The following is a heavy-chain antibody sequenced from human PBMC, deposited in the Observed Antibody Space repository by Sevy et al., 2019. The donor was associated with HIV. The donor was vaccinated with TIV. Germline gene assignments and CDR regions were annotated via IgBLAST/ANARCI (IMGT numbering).Heavy chain of an antibody. D-gene: IGHD5-18*01. V-gene: IGHV3-66*01. Sequence: GGSLRLSCEASGFTFSSYWMSWVRQAPGKGLEWVSVIHSDDTTYHADSVKDRFTISRDNFKNTLYLHMSSLRAEDTAVYYCARGKSGYGYALNYWGQGTLVTVSS. CDR3: ARGKSGYGYALNY. CDR1: GFTFSSYW. J-gene: IGHJ4*02. CDR2: IHSDDTT.